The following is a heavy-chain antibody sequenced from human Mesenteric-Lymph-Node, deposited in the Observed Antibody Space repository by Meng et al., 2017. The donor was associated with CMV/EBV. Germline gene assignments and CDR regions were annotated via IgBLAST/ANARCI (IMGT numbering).Heavy chain of an antibody. CDR3: ARDVSLGLRDYYGMDV. Sequence: GGSLRLSCAASGFTFSSYSMTWVRQAPGKGLEWISIIYSGGSTYYADSVKGRFTVSRDNSKDTMYLQMNSLRAGDTAVYYCARDVSLGLRDYYGMDVWGQGTTVTVSS. D-gene: IGHD4-17*01. V-gene: IGHV3-53*01. CDR1: GFTFSSYS. CDR2: IYSGGST. J-gene: IGHJ6*02.